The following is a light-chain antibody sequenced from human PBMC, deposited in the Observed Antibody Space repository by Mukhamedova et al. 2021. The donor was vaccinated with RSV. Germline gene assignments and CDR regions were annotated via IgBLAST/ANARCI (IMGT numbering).Light chain of an antibody. Sequence: WYQRRVHGKAPKLLIYKASNLVSGVPSRFSGSGSGTEFTLTISSLQPDDFATYYCQQYNSYWTFGQGTKVEIK. J-gene: IGKJ1*01. CDR2: KAS. V-gene: IGKV1-5*03. CDR3: QQYNSYWT.